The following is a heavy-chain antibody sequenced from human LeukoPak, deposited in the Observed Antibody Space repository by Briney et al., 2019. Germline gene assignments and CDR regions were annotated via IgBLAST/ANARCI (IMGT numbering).Heavy chain of an antibody. V-gene: IGHV3-74*01. CDR1: GFTFSSHW. D-gene: IGHD5-12*01. J-gene: IGHJ4*02. Sequence: PGGSLRLSCAASGFTFSSHWIHWVRHAPGKGLVWVSGINRDGSSTSYADSVKGRFTISRDNDKNTLYLQMNSLRAEDTAVYYCARGSGNEPFDYWGQGTLVTVSS. CDR3: ARGSGNEPFDY. CDR2: INRDGSST.